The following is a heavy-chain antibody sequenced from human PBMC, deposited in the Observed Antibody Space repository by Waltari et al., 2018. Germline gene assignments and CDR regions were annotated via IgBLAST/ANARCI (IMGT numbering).Heavy chain of an antibody. D-gene: IGHD6-19*01. Sequence: QVQLVQSGAEVKKPGSSVKVSCKASGGTFSSYDIRWLRQAPGQGLEWMGGIIPILGIANYAQKFQGRVTITADESTSTAYMELSSLRSEDTAVYYCARVSSGWSRGAFDIWGQGTMVTVSS. CDR1: GGTFSSYD. CDR3: ARVSSGWSRGAFDI. CDR2: IIPILGIA. V-gene: IGHV1-69*04. J-gene: IGHJ3*02.